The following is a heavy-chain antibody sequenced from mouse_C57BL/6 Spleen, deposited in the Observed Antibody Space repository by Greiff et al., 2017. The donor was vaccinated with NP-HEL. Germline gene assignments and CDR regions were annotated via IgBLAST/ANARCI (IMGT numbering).Heavy chain of an antibody. CDR2: IYPRSGNT. V-gene: IGHV1-81*01. CDR3: AKMGANWDGTPFAY. D-gene: IGHD4-1*01. CDR1: GYTFTSYG. J-gene: IGHJ3*01. Sequence: QVQLQQSGAELARPGASVKLSCKASGYTFTSYGISWVKQRTGQGLEWIGEIYPRSGNTYYNEKFKGKATLTADKSSSTAYMELRSLTSEDSAVYFCAKMGANWDGTPFAYWGQGTLVTVSA.